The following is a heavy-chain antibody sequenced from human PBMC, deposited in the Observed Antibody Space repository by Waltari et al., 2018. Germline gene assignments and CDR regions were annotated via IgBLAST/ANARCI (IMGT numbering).Heavy chain of an antibody. J-gene: IGHJ4*02. CDR3: ARGESRVERPSDD. Sequence: QVQLLESGGGVVQPGRSLRLSCAASGFTFRSYAMHWVRQAPGKGLGWVGCISYDGSNKYYAASVSGRFTISGDNSKNPLYLQMNSLGAEDTAVYYGARGESRVERPSDDWGQGTLVTVSS. V-gene: IGHV3-30-3*01. CDR1: GFTFRSYA. D-gene: IGHD3-3*01. CDR2: ISYDGSNK.